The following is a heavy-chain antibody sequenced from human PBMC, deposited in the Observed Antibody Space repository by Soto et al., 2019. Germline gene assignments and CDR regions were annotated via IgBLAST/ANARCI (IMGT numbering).Heavy chain of an antibody. Sequence: QVHLQESGPGLVKPSETLSLTCAVSGDSIKTETWWSWLRQLPGTGLEWIGEIKHTGDANANPDLRSRASMSVDRTKNQFFLNLRSVSAADTAVYFCAREGRLHWFESWGQGTLVTVSS. CDR3: AREGRLHWFES. J-gene: IGHJ5*01. CDR1: GDSIKTETW. CDR2: IKHTGDA. V-gene: IGHV4-4*02.